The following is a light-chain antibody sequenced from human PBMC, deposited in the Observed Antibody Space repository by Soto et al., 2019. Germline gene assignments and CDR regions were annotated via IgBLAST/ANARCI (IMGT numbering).Light chain of an antibody. J-gene: IGKJ2*01. CDR2: DAS. V-gene: IGKV3-11*01. Sequence: DIVLTQSPGTLSLSPGERVTLSCRASQSINNYLAWYQQKHGQAPRLLIYDASNRATGIPSRFSGRGSGTDFTLRISGLEPEDFATYYCQQRAGWPYTFGQGTRLEIK. CDR3: QQRAGWPYT. CDR1: QSINNY.